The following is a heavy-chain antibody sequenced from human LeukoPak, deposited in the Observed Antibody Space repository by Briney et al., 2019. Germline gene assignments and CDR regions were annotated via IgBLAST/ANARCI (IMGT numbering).Heavy chain of an antibody. D-gene: IGHD3-3*01. Sequence: ASVKVSCKASGYTFTCYYMHWVRQAPGQGLEWMGRINPNSGGTNYAQKFQGRVTMTRDTSISTAYMELSRLRSDDTAVYYCARGGHDFWSGSNYYFDYWGQGTLVTVSS. CDR1: GYTFTCYY. CDR3: ARGGHDFWSGSNYYFDY. J-gene: IGHJ4*02. V-gene: IGHV1-2*06. CDR2: INPNSGGT.